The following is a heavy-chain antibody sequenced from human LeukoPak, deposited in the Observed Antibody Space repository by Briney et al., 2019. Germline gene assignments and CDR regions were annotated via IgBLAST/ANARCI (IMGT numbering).Heavy chain of an antibody. V-gene: IGHV3-23*01. J-gene: IGHJ4*02. CDR3: AKDLAY. CDR1: GFTFSTFA. CDR2: ITGTHYTT. Sequence: GGSLRLSCAASGFTFSTFAMTWVRQAPGKGLEWVSSITGTHYTTYNADSVKGRFTISRDNSKTTLYLQMNSLRAEDTAVYYCAKDLAYWGQGTLVTVSS.